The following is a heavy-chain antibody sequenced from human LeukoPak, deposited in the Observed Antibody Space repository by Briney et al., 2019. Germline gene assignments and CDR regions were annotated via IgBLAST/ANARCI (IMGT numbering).Heavy chain of an antibody. J-gene: IGHJ4*02. CDR1: GFTFSSYK. Sequence: GGSLRLSCAASGFTFSSYKMNWVRQAPGKGLEWVSYISSSGSTIYYADSVKGRFTISRDNAKNSLYLQMNSLRAEDTAVYYCARVEELERPFDYWGQGTLVTVSS. CDR2: ISSSGSTI. V-gene: IGHV3-48*03. D-gene: IGHD1-1*01. CDR3: ARVEELERPFDY.